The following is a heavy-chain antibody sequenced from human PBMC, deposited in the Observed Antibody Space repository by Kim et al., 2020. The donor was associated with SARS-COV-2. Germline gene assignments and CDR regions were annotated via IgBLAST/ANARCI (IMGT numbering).Heavy chain of an antibody. J-gene: IGHJ4*02. D-gene: IGHD3-22*01. Sequence: GGSLRLSCAASGFTFSSYAMSWVRQAPGKGLEWVSAISGSGGSTYYADSVKGRFTISRDNSKNTLYLQMNSLRAEDTAVYYCAKDSGDSGYLQTFDYWGQGTLVTVSS. CDR1: GFTFSSYA. CDR3: AKDSGDSGYLQTFDY. CDR2: ISGSGGST. V-gene: IGHV3-23*01.